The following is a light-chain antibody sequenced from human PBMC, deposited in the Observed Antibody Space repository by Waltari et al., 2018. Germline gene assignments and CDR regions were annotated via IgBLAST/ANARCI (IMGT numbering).Light chain of an antibody. Sequence: QSALTQPASVSGSPGQSITISCTGTSSDVGNYNLVSWYQQHPGKASKVIIYEGSNRPSGVSNRFSGSKPGNTASLTISGLQAEDEADYYCCSYAGSTASVLFGGGTKLTVL. J-gene: IGLJ2*01. CDR2: EGS. V-gene: IGLV2-23*01. CDR1: SSDVGNYNL. CDR3: CSYAGSTASVL.